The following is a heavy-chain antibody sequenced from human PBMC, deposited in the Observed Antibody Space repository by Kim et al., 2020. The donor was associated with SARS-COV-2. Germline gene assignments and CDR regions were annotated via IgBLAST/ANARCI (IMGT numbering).Heavy chain of an antibody. D-gene: IGHD3-22*01. CDR2: IYSGGST. V-gene: IGHV3-53*04. J-gene: IGHJ4*02. Sequence: GGSLRLSCAASGFTVSSNYMSWVRQAPGKGLEWVSVIYSGGSTYYADSVKGRFTISRHNSKNTLYLQMNSLRAEDTAVYYCARSRGGYYYDSYVYDYWGQGTLVTVSS. CDR3: ARSRGGYYYDSYVYDY. CDR1: GFTVSSNY.